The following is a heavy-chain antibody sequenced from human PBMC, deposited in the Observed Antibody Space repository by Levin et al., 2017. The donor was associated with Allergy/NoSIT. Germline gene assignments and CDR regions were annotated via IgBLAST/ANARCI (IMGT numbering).Heavy chain of an antibody. V-gene: IGHV3-30*18. D-gene: IGHD6-19*01. Sequence: PGGSLRLSCAASGFTFSNYGMHWVRQAPGKGLEWVAVISYDGSDKYYADSVKGRFTISRDNSKNTLYLQMNSLRAEDTAVYYCAKDRSSGWSHFDYWGQGSRVTVSS. CDR3: AKDRSSGWSHFDY. CDR2: ISYDGSDK. J-gene: IGHJ4*02. CDR1: GFTFSNYG.